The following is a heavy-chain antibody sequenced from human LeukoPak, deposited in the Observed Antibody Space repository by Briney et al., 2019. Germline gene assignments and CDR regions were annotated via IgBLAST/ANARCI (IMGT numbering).Heavy chain of an antibody. J-gene: IGHJ4*02. Sequence: GGSLRLSCGASGFSFNSHAMNWVRQAPGKGLEWVSLISGRGDSTYYADSVKGRFTISRDNAKNSLYLQMNSLRDEDTAVYYCARDRRNSVLRYFDWLSYWGQGTLVTVSS. V-gene: IGHV3-23*01. D-gene: IGHD3-9*01. CDR2: ISGRGDST. CDR1: GFSFNSHA. CDR3: ARDRRNSVLRYFDWLSY.